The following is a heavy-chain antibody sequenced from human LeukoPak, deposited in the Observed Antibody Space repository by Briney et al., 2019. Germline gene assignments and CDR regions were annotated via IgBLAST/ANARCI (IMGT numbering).Heavy chain of an antibody. Sequence: PGGSLRLSCATPGFTFSSYSMNWVRQAPGKGLEWVSCISSSSSYIYYTDSVKGRFTISRDNAKNSLTLQMNSLRAEDTAVYYCARDLKYYGSSGFDYWGQGTLVTVSS. V-gene: IGHV3-21*01. D-gene: IGHD3-22*01. CDR1: GFTFSSYS. J-gene: IGHJ4*02. CDR3: ARDLKYYGSSGFDY. CDR2: ISSSSSYI.